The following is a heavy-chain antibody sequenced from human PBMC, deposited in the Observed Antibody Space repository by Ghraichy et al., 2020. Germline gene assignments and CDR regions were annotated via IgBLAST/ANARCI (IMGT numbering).Heavy chain of an antibody. CDR3: NSLRAEDTAVYYCAKGPGDYA. CDR2: ISGSGGST. D-gene: IGHD4-17*01. CDR1: GFSFSDYA. Sequence: GGSLRLSCAASGFSFSDYAMSWVRQAPGKGLEWVSAISGSGGSTYYADSVKGRFTISRDTSKNTLYMQMKRLRAENTLYLQMNSLRAEDTAVYYCAKGPGDYAWGQGTLVTVSS. J-gene: IGHJ4*02. V-gene: IGHV3-23*01.